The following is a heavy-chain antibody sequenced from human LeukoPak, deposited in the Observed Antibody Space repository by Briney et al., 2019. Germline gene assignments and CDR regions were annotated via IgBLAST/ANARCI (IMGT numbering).Heavy chain of an antibody. V-gene: IGHV4-39*01. CDR1: GGSISSSSYY. J-gene: IGHJ5*02. CDR3: ARHPPVAGDWFDP. D-gene: IGHD6-13*01. Sequence: SETLSLTCTVSGGSISSSSYYWGWIRQPPGKGLEWIGSIYYSGSTYYNPSLKSRVTISVDTSKNQFSLKLSSVTAADTAVYYCARHPPVAGDWFDPWGQGTLVTVSS. CDR2: IYYSGST.